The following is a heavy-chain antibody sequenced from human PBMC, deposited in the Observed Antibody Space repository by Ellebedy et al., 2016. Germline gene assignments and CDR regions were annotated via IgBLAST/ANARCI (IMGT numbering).Heavy chain of an antibody. CDR2: IYGNDDK. CDR3: AHRSTNREVDY. J-gene: IGHJ4*02. D-gene: IGHD1-14*01. CDR1: GFSLSTSAVV. V-gene: IGHV2-5*01. Sequence: SGPTLVKPTQTLTLTCTFSGFSLSTSAVVVGWIRQPPGKALEWLALIYGNDDKRYSPSLKSRLTITKDTSKNQVVLTMTNMDSVDTGTYFCAHRSTNREVDYWGQGILVTVSS.